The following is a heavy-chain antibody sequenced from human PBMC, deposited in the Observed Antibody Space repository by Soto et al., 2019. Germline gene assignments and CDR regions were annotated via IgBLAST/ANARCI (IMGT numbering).Heavy chain of an antibody. CDR3: VKDYRGYTSGGFHY. CDR2: ISGSGGKA. Sequence: GGSLRLSCEASGFIFASSAMSWVRQAPGQGLEWVSAISGSGGKAYYADSVKGRFTFSRDNSKNTLSLQMNSLSAEDTAVYYCVKDYRGYTSGGFHYWGPGTLVTASS. J-gene: IGHJ4*02. D-gene: IGHD6-19*01. V-gene: IGHV3-23*01. CDR1: GFIFASSA.